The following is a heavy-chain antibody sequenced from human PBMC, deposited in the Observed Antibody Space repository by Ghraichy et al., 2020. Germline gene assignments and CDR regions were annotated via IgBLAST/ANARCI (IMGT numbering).Heavy chain of an antibody. CDR3: ARCAVDEYSGLFYHYFYGLDV. D-gene: IGHD6-25*01. J-gene: IGHJ6*02. CDR2: IIPVLDIA. Sequence: SVKVSCETSGDTFSNYAIIWVRQAPGQGLEWMGRIIPVLDIATYAQNFQGRVMITADKSTNTAYMDLSSLRFEDTAVYYCARCAVDEYSGLFYHYFYGLDVWGQGTTVTVSS. V-gene: IGHV1-69*04. CDR1: GDTFSNYA.